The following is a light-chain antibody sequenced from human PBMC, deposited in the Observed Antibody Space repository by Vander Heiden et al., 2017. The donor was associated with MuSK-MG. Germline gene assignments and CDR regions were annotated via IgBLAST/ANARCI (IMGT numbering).Light chain of an antibody. CDR2: GAS. CDR1: QSVGSRF. Sequence: EIVLTQSPGTLSLSPGERATLSCRASQSVGSRFLDWYQQKPGQAPRLLIYGASSRATGIPDRFSGSGSGTDFTLTSSRLEPEDFALYYWQQYSTSLTFGGGTMVXIK. CDR3: QQYSTSLT. V-gene: IGKV3-20*01. J-gene: IGKJ4*01.